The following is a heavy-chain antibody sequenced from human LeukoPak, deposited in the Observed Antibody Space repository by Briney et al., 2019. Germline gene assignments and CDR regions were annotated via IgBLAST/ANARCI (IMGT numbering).Heavy chain of an antibody. CDR3: AELGITMIGGV. CDR1: GFTFSNYW. J-gene: IGHJ6*04. V-gene: IGHV3-74*01. CDR2: INSDGINT. D-gene: IGHD3-10*02. Sequence: GGSLRLSCAASGFTFSNYWMHWVRQAPGKVLVWVSRINSDGINTSYADSVKGRFTISRDNAKNSLYLQMNSLRAEDTAVYYCAELGITMIGGVWGKGTTVTISS.